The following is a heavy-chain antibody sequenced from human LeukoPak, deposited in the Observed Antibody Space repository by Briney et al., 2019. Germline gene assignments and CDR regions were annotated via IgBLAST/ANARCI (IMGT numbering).Heavy chain of an antibody. CDR3: ARRGSGASLEYSFDL. D-gene: IGHD2/OR15-2a*01. J-gene: IGHJ2*01. CDR1: GGSISSNH. V-gene: IGHV4-59*08. CDR2: IYYSGNT. Sequence: SETLSLTCTVSGGSISSNHWSWIRQPPGKGLEYIGYIYYSGNTNSNPSLNSRVTISVDTSKNQFSLKLSSVTAADTAVYYCARRGSGASLEYSFDLWGRGTLVTVSS.